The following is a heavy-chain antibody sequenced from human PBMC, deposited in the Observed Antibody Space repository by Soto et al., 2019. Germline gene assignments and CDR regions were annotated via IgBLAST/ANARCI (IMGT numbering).Heavy chain of an antibody. CDR2: IYYSGST. J-gene: IGHJ4*02. CDR1: GGSISSGGYY. Sequence: SETLSLTCTVSGGSISSGGYYWSWIRQHPGKGLEWIGYIYYSGSTYYNPSLKSRVTISIDTSKNQFSLKLSSVTAADTAVYYCARNPFDYGDYVFDYWGQGTLVTVSS. D-gene: IGHD4-17*01. CDR3: ARNPFDYGDYVFDY. V-gene: IGHV4-31*03.